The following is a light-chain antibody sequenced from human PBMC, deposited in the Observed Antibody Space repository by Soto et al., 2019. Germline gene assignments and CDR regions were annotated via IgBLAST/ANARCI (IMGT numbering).Light chain of an antibody. Sequence: ETVLTQSPGTVCLFPGERATLSCRASQSVAYALAWYQQKPGQAPRLLISDASSRAAGVPDRFSGSGSGTDFTLTISRLEPEDFATYYCQQAASFPITFGQGTRLEIK. CDR2: DAS. CDR3: QQAASFPIT. V-gene: IGKV3-20*01. CDR1: QSVAYA. J-gene: IGKJ5*01.